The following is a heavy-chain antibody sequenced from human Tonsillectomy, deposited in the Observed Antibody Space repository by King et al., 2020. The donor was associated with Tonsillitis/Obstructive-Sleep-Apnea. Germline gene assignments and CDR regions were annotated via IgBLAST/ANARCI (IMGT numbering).Heavy chain of an antibody. CDR1: GGSISSGGYY. CDR3: ARDRCSGGSCYPDY. D-gene: IGHD2-15*01. CDR2: IYYSGST. Sequence: QLQESGPGLVKPSQTLSLTCTVSGGSISSGGYYWSWIRQHPGKGLEWIGYIYYSGSTYYNPSLNSRVTISVDTAKNQFSLKLSSVTAADTAVYYCARDRCSGGSCYPDYWGQGTLVTVSS. J-gene: IGHJ4*02. V-gene: IGHV4-31*03.